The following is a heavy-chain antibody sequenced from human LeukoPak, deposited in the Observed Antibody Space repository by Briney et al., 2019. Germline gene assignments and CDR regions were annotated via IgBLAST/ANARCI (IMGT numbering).Heavy chain of an antibody. D-gene: IGHD4-11*01. CDR1: GGTFSSYA. CDR2: IIPIFGTA. Sequence: SVKVSCKASGGTFSSYAISWVRQAPGQGLEWMGGIIPIFGTANYAQKFQGRVTITGNTSISTAYMELSSLRSEDTAVYYCVRIDYSNAFDIWGQGTMVTVSS. V-gene: IGHV1-69*06. J-gene: IGHJ3*02. CDR3: VRIDYSNAFDI.